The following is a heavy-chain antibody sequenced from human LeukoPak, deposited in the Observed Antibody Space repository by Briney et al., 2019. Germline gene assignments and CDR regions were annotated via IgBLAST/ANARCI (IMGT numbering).Heavy chain of an antibody. Sequence: GGSLGLSCAASGFTFSSYGMHWVRQAPGKGLEWVAVISYDGSNKYYADSVKGRFTISRDNSKNTLYLQMNSLRAEDTAVYYCAKNSLSMILDSSGLNAFDIWGQGTMVTVSS. CDR1: GFTFSSYG. D-gene: IGHD3-22*01. V-gene: IGHV3-30*18. CDR3: AKNSLSMILDSSGLNAFDI. J-gene: IGHJ3*02. CDR2: ISYDGSNK.